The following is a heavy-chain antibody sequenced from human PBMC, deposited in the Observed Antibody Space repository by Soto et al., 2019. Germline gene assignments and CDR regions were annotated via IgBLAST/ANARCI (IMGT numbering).Heavy chain of an antibody. CDR3: AKVGRAVAGKGLGWYFDY. V-gene: IGHV3-23*01. Sequence: GGSLRLSCAASGFTFSSYAMSWVRQAPGKGLEWVSAISGSGGSTYYADSVKGRFTISRDNSKNTLYLQMNSLRAEDTAVYYCAKVGRAVAGKGLGWYFDYWGQGTLVTVSS. CDR1: GFTFSSYA. D-gene: IGHD6-19*01. J-gene: IGHJ4*02. CDR2: ISGSGGST.